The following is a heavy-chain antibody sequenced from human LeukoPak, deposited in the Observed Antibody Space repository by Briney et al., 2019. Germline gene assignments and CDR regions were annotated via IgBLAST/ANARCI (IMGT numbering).Heavy chain of an antibody. CDR3: ARGLEWGDGFDI. CDR2: IHYSGST. V-gene: IGHV4-59*08. CDR1: GGSISGYY. D-gene: IGHD1-1*01. Sequence: SETLSLTCTVSGGSISGYYWSWIWQPPGEGLESIGYIHYSGSTNYNPSLKSRVTISVDTSNNQFSLKVSSVTAADTAVYYCARGLEWGDGFDIWGQGTMVTVSP. J-gene: IGHJ3*02.